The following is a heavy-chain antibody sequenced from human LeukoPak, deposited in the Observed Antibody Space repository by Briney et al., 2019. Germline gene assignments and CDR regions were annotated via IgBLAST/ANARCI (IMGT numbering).Heavy chain of an antibody. Sequence: ASVKVSCKASGYTFTSYYMHWVRQAPGQWLEWMGIINPSGGSTSYAQKFQGRVTMTRDTSTSTVYMELSSLRSEDTAVYYCARSGGSYDPLLDWGQGTLVTVSS. J-gene: IGHJ4*02. CDR1: GYTFTSYY. CDR2: INPSGGST. D-gene: IGHD1-26*01. V-gene: IGHV1-46*01. CDR3: ARSGGSYDPLLD.